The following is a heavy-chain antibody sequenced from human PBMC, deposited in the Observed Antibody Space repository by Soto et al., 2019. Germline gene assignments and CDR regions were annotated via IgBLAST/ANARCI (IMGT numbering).Heavy chain of an antibody. Sequence: QITLKESGPPLVKPTQTLTLTCTFSGFSLSTSGVGVGWIRQPPGKALEWLALIYWDDDKRYSPSLKSRLTITKDTSKNQVVLTMTNMDPVDTATYYCAHSLGVAAAGNWFDPWGQGTLVTVSS. CDR2: IYWDDDK. V-gene: IGHV2-5*02. D-gene: IGHD6-13*01. J-gene: IGHJ5*02. CDR3: AHSLGVAAAGNWFDP. CDR1: GFSLSTSGVG.